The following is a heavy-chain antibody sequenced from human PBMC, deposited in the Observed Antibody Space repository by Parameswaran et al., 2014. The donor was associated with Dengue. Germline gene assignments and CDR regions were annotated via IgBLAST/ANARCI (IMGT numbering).Heavy chain of an antibody. CDR2: IYYSGST. J-gene: IGHJ5*02. CDR3: ARTQLAAGSEWFDP. Sequence: VRQALGKGLEWIGSIYYSGSTYYNPSLKSRVTISVDTSKNQFSLKLSSVTAADTAVYYCARTQLAAGSEWFDPWGQGTLVTVSS. V-gene: IGHV4-39*01. D-gene: IGHD6-25*01.